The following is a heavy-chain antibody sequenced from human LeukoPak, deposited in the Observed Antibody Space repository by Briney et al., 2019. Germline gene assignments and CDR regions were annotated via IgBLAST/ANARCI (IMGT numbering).Heavy chain of an antibody. V-gene: IGHV1-69*13. CDR3: ASRYCSGGSCYYDAFDI. CDR2: IIPIFGTA. Sequence: ASVKVSCKASGYTFTSYGISWVRQAPGQGLEWMGGIIPIFGTANYAQKFQGRVTITADESTSTAYMELSSLRSEDTAVYYCASRYCSGGSCYYDAFDIWGQGTMVTVSS. CDR1: GYTFTSYG. J-gene: IGHJ3*02. D-gene: IGHD2-15*01.